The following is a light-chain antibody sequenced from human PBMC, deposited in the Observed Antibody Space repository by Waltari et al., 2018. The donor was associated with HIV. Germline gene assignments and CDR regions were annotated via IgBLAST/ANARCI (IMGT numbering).Light chain of an antibody. J-gene: IGKJ4*01. CDR1: QSGSRN. CDR3: QQYENWPLT. Sequence: EIVMTQSPGTLSVSPGERATLSCRASQSGSRNLAWYQQKPGQAPRLFIYDASTRATGIPARFSGSGSGTEFTLTISSLQSEDFAVYYCQQYENWPLTFGGGTKVGT. CDR2: DAS. V-gene: IGKV3-15*01.